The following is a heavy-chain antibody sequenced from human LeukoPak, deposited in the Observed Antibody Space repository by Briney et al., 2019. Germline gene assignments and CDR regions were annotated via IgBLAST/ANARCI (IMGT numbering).Heavy chain of an antibody. CDR3: ARGRLVTKGQLVY. CDR1: GYTFTSYG. J-gene: IGHJ4*02. CDR2: INTNTGIP. V-gene: IGHV7-4-1*02. Sequence: ASVKVSCKASGYTFTSYGISWVRQAPGQGLEWMGWINTNTGIPTYAQGFTGRFVFSLDTSVSTAYLQISSLKAEDTAVYYCARGRLVTKGQLVYWGQGTLVIVSS. D-gene: IGHD2-21*02.